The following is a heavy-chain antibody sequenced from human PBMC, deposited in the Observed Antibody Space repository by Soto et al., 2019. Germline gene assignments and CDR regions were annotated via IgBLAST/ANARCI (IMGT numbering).Heavy chain of an antibody. D-gene: IGHD2-2*01. Sequence: GGSLRLSCAASGFTFSSYWMHWVRQAPGKGLVWVSRINSDGSSTSYADSVKGRFTISRDNAKNTLYLQMNSLRAEDTAVYYCARVVGYCSSTSCYFDYWGQGTLVTVSS. CDR1: GFTFSSYW. V-gene: IGHV3-74*01. J-gene: IGHJ4*02. CDR2: INSDGSST. CDR3: ARVVGYCSSTSCYFDY.